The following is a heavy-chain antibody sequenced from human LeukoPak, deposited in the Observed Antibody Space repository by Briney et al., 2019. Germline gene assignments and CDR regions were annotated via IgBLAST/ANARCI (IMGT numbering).Heavy chain of an antibody. V-gene: IGHV4-39*07. CDR2: IYYCGST. CDR1: GGSISSSSYY. J-gene: IGHJ4*02. CDR3: ARGAKALDY. Sequence: PSETLSLTCTVSGGSISSSSYYWGWIRQPPGKGLEWIGSIYYCGSTYYNPSLKSRVTISVDTSKNQFSLKLSSVTAADTAVYYCARGAKALDYWGQGTLVTVSS.